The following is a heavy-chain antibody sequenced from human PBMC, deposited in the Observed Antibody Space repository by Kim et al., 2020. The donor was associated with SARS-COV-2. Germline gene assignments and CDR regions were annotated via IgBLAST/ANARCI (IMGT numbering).Heavy chain of an antibody. D-gene: IGHD5-12*01. CDR2: ISSSSSYI. J-gene: IGHJ6*02. V-gene: IGHV3-21*01. CDR3: ARDTRYSGYVGRYYGMDV. CDR1: GFTFSSYS. Sequence: GGSLRLSCAASGFTFSSYSMNWVRQAPGKGLEWVSSISSSSSYIYYADSVKGRFTISRDNAKNSLYLQMNSLRAEDTAVYYCARDTRYSGYVGRYYGMDVWGQGTTVTVSS.